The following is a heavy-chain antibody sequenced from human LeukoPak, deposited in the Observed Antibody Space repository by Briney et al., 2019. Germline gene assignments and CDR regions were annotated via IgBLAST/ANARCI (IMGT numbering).Heavy chain of an antibody. V-gene: IGHV3-23*01. D-gene: IGHD2-21*01. Sequence: GSLRLSCAASGFTFSSYAMSWVRQAPGKGLEWVSAISGSGGSTYYADSVKGRFTISRDNSKNTLYLQMNSLRAEDTAVYYCARDSSSIYCGGDCYAFDIWGQGTMVTVSS. CDR1: GFTFSSYA. CDR3: ARDSSSIYCGGDCYAFDI. J-gene: IGHJ3*02. CDR2: ISGSGGST.